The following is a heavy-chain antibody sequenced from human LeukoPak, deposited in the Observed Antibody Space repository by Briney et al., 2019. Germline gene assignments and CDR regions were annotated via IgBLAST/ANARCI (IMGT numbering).Heavy chain of an antibody. CDR1: GFTFSSYE. Sequence: GGSLRLSCAASGFTFSSYEMNWVRQAPGKGLEWVSYISSSGSTIYYADSVKGRFTISRDNAKNSLYLQMNSLRAEDTAVYYCAREGSYYDSSGYYSGPNYFDYWGQGTLVTVSS. CDR2: ISSSGSTI. V-gene: IGHV3-48*03. CDR3: AREGSYYDSSGYYSGPNYFDY. J-gene: IGHJ4*02. D-gene: IGHD3-22*01.